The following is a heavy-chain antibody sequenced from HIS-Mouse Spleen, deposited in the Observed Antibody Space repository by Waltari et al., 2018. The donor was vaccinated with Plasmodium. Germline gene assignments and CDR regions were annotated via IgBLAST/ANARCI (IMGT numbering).Heavy chain of an antibody. Sequence: QVQLQESGPGLVKPSQTLSLTCTVSGGSISSGGYYWSWIRQHPGKGLEWIGYIYYSGITYYNPSLKSRVTISVDTSKNQFSLKLSSVTAADTAVYYCARSIAATVTFYFDYWGQGTLVTVSS. V-gene: IGHV4-31*03. J-gene: IGHJ4*02. CDR3: ARSIAATVTFYFDY. D-gene: IGHD6-13*01. CDR2: IYYSGIT. CDR1: GGSISSGGYY.